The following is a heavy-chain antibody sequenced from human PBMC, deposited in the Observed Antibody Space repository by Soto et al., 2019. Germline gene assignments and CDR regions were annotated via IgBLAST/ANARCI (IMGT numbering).Heavy chain of an antibody. CDR2: IYSGGST. J-gene: IGHJ6*02. CDR3: ARDGGRYSYGSLLVNPPDV. CDR1: GFTVSSNY. Sequence: GGSLRLSCAASGFTVSSNYMSWVRQAPGKGLEWVSVIYSGGSTYYADSVKGRFTISRDNSKNTLYLQMNSLRAEDTAVYYCARDGGRYSYGSLLVNPPDVWGQGTTVTVSS. V-gene: IGHV3-53*01. D-gene: IGHD5-18*01.